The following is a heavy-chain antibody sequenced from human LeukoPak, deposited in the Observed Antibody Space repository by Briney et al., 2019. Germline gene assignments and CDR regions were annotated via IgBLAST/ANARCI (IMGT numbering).Heavy chain of an antibody. CDR2: IYYSGST. V-gene: IGHV4-31*03. J-gene: IGHJ5*02. CDR3: ARSIVVVVAATAWFDP. CDR1: GGSISSGGYY. Sequence: SPTLSLTCTVSGGSISSGGYYWSWIRQHPGKGLEWIGYIYYSGSTYYNPSLRSRVTISVDTSKNQFSLKLSSVTAADTAVYYCARSIVVVVAATAWFDPWGQGTLVTVSS. D-gene: IGHD2-15*01.